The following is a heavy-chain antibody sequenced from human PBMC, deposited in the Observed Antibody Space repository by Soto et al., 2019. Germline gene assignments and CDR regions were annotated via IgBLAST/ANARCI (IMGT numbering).Heavy chain of an antibody. CDR3: AKDLWGDSSSWLYYYYYYGMDV. CDR1: GFTFSSYG. Sequence: PGGSLRLSCAASGFTFSSYGMHWVRQAPGKGLEWVAVISYDGSNKYYADSVKGRFTISRDNSKNTLHLQMNSLRAEDTAVYYCAKDLWGDSSSWLYYYYYYGMDVWGQGTTVTVSS. D-gene: IGHD6-13*01. CDR2: ISYDGSNK. J-gene: IGHJ6*02. V-gene: IGHV3-30*18.